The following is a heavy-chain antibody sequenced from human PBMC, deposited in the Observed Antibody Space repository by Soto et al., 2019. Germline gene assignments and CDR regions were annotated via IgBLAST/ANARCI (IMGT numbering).Heavy chain of an antibody. J-gene: IGHJ6*03. CDR2: IYYSGST. V-gene: IGHV4-39*01. CDR3: ASPIVVVPAAIDGGNSYYMDV. Sequence: PSETLSLTCTVSGGSISSSSYYWGWIRQPPGKGLEWIGSIYYSGSTYYNPSLKSRVTISVDTSKNRFSLKLSSVTAADTAVYYCASPIVVVPAAIDGGNSYYMDVWGKGTTVTVSS. D-gene: IGHD2-2*02. CDR1: GGSISSSSYY.